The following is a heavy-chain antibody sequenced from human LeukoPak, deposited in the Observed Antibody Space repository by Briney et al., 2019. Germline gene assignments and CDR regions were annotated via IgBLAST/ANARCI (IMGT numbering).Heavy chain of an antibody. CDR1: GYTLTELS. CDR3: ARGNSRRKLYYFDY. V-gene: IGHV1-24*01. Sequence: VASVKVSCKVSGYTLTELSMHWVRQAPGKGLEWMGGFDPEDGETIYAQKFQGRVTMTEDTSTDTAYMELSSLRSEDTAVYYCARGNSRRKLYYFDYWGQGTLVTVSS. CDR2: FDPEDGET. D-gene: IGHD2/OR15-2a*01. J-gene: IGHJ4*02.